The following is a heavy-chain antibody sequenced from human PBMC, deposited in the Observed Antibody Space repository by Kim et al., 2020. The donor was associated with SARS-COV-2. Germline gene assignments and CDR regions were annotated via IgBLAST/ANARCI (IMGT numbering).Heavy chain of an antibody. V-gene: IGHV3-30*02. J-gene: IGHJ6*02. D-gene: IGHD3-9*01. Sequence: RFTISRDNSKNTLYLQMNSLRAEDTAVYYCAKDREIRYFDSPPYYYGMDVWGQGTTVTVSS. CDR3: AKDREIRYFDSPPYYYGMDV.